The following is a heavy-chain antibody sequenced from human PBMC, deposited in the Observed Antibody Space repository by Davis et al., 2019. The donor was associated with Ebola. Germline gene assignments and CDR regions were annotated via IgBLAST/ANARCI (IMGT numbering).Heavy chain of an antibody. Sequence: ASVKVSCKASGYTFTGYYMHWVRQAPGQGLEWMGRINPNSGGTNYAQKFQGRVTMTRDTSISTAYMELSRLRSDDTAVYYCARDSRDYYYDSSGGDWYFDLWGRGTLVTVSS. D-gene: IGHD3-22*01. J-gene: IGHJ2*01. CDR1: GYTFTGYY. CDR2: INPNSGGT. CDR3: ARDSRDYYYDSSGGDWYFDL. V-gene: IGHV1-2*06.